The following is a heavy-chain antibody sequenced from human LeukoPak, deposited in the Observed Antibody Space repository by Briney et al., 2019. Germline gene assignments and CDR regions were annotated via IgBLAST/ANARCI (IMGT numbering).Heavy chain of an antibody. CDR2: IYYSGST. J-gene: IGHJ4*02. V-gene: IGHV4-39*01. D-gene: IGHD3-9*01. CDR1: GGSVRSSSYY. Sequence: SETLSLTCTVSGGSVRSSSYYWGWIRQPPGKGLEWIGNIYYSGSTYYNPSLESRVTISVDTSKNQFSLRLSSVTAADTAVYYCARHQSYSDVLTGYPFDYWGQGTLVTVSS. CDR3: ARHQSYSDVLTGYPFDY.